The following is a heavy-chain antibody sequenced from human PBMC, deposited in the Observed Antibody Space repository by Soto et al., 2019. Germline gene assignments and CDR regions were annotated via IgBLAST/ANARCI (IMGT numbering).Heavy chain of an antibody. CDR1: GFTFRSYS. V-gene: IGHV3-48*02. D-gene: IGHD5-12*01. CDR3: AIGYDYGNDAFDI. CDR2: ISSSSTI. Sequence: PLRPPRLSSTASGFTFRSYSMSWVRQTPGKGLEWVSYISSSSTIYYADSVKGRFTISRDNAKNSLYLQMNSLRDEDTAVYYCAIGYDYGNDAFDIWGQGTMVTVSS. J-gene: IGHJ3*02.